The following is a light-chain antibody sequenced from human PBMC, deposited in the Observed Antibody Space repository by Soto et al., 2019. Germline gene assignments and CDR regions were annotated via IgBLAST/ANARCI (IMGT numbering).Light chain of an antibody. CDR1: QGISSY. J-gene: IGKJ1*01. CDR3: QQSYSTPWT. Sequence: DIQLTQSPSFLSASVGDRVTITFRASQGISSYLAWYQQKPGKAPKLLIYAASTLQSGVPSRFSGSGSGTDFTLTISSLQPEDFATYYCQQSYSTPWTFGQGTKVDIK. CDR2: AAS. V-gene: IGKV1-39*01.